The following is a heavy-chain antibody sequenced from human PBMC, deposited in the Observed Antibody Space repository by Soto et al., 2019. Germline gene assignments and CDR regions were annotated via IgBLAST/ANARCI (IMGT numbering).Heavy chain of an antibody. D-gene: IGHD3-22*01. J-gene: IGHJ4*02. CDR2: IYYSGST. CDR1: EGSINSGGFY. Sequence: ILSLTCTVSEGSINSGGFYCSWNRQHPGKGLEWIGYIYYSGSTYYNPSLKSRVIISVDTSKYQFSLRLRSVTAADTAVYYCARAGSFYYDNTGYYHFGYWGQGSLVTVSS. V-gene: IGHV4-31*03. CDR3: ARAGSFYYDNTGYYHFGY.